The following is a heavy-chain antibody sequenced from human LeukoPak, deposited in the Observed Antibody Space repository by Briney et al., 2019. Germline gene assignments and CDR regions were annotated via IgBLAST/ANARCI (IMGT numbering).Heavy chain of an antibody. J-gene: IGHJ4*02. CDR2: ISERGGST. Sequence: PGGSLRLSCVVSGISLSNYAMSWVRQAPGKGLEWVSYISERGGSTAYADSVKGRFTVSRDNSKNTLYLQMISLRAEDTAVYYCAKAPTSYVPLYYFDYWGQGTLVTVSS. V-gene: IGHV3-23*01. D-gene: IGHD3-16*01. CDR1: GISLSNYA. CDR3: AKAPTSYVPLYYFDY.